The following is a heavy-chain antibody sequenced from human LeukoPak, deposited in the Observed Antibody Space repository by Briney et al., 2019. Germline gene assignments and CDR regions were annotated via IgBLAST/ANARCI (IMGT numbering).Heavy chain of an antibody. V-gene: IGHV3-30-3*01. CDR2: ILSDGSNE. J-gene: IGHJ4*02. D-gene: IGHD3-22*01. CDR3: ARTNPYFDTSGPLDY. CDR1: GFTVSSYA. Sequence: GGSLRLSCAASGFTVSSYAMHWVRQVPGKGLEWVAVILSDGSNEYYADSVKGRFTISRDNSKNTLYLQMNSLRAEDTAVYYCARTNPYFDTSGPLDYWGQGTLVTVSS.